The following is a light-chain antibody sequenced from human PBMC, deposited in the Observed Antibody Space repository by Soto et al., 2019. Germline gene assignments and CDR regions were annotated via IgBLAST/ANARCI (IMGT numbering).Light chain of an antibody. CDR2: KAS. J-gene: IGKJ1*01. CDR1: QSISSW. Sequence: DIQMTQSPSTLSASVGDRVTITCRASQSISSWVAWYQQKPGKGPKLLIYKASHLESGVPSRFSGSGSGTEFTLTISSLQPGDFATYYCQHYNTYPWTLGHGTKVDIK. CDR3: QHYNTYPWT. V-gene: IGKV1-5*03.